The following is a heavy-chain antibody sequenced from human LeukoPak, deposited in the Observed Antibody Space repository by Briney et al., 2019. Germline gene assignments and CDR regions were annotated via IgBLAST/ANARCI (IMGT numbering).Heavy chain of an antibody. D-gene: IGHD6-19*01. Sequence: SETLSLSCTVSGASIRTYFWSWVRQPAGKGLEWIGRLYPSGNTNYNPSLESRVMMSIDLSKNQFSLRLSSVTADDTAVYICARDVGSYFDHWGQGLLVTVSS. CDR1: GASIRTYF. V-gene: IGHV4-4*07. J-gene: IGHJ4*02. CDR3: ARDVGSYFDH. CDR2: LYPSGNT.